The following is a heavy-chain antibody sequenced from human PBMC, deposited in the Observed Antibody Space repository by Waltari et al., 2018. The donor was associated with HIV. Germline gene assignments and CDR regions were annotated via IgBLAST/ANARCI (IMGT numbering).Heavy chain of an antibody. Sequence: EVQLLESGGGLAQPGGSLRLSCAASGFSFSDHYMDWVRQTPGKGLEWIGRSRNKPTNYTTEYAASVKGRFTISRDDSKNSLYLLMNSLKTEDTAMYYCVRGSFWGGYYFDYWGQGTLVTVSS. V-gene: IGHV3-72*01. CDR3: VRGSFWGGYYFDY. D-gene: IGHD3-16*01. CDR1: GFSFSDHY. J-gene: IGHJ4*02. CDR2: SRNKPTNYTT.